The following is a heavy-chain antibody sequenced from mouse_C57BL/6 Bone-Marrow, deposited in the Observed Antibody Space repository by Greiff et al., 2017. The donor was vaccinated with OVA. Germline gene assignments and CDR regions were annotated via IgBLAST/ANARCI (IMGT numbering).Heavy chain of an antibody. J-gene: IGHJ1*03. D-gene: IGHD2-4*01. V-gene: IGHV3-6*01. CDR2: ISYDGSN. CDR3: ARDYYDYDDFYWYFDV. CDR1: GYSITSGYY. Sequence: VQLQQSGPGLVKPSQSLSLTCSVTGYSITSGYYWNWIRQFPGNKLEWMGYISYDGSNNYNPSLKNRISITRDTSKNQFFLKLNSVTTEDTATYYCARDYYDYDDFYWYFDVWGTGTTVTVSS.